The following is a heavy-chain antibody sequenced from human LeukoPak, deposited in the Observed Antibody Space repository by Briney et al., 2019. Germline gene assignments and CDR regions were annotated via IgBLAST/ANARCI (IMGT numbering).Heavy chain of an antibody. V-gene: IGHV1-2*02. CDR2: INPNSGGT. CDR1: GYTFTGYY. J-gene: IGHJ4*02. D-gene: IGHD5-12*01. Sequence: VKVSCKASGYTFTGYYMHWVRQAPGQGLEWMGWINPNSGGTNYAQKFQGRVTMTRDTSISTAYMELSRLRSDDAAVYYCARGRGYSGYDPFDYWGQGTLVTVSS. CDR3: ARGRGYSGYDPFDY.